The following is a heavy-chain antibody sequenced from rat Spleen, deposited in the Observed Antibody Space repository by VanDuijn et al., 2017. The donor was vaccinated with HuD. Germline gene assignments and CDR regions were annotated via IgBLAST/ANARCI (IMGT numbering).Heavy chain of an antibody. Sequence: EVQLVESDGGLVQPGRSLKLSCAASGFTFSNFDMAWVRQAPTKGLEWVASISPSGVTYYRDSVKGRFTVSRENAKSTLYLQMDSLRSEDTATYYCARGYSSLGWFAYWGQGTLVTVSS. CDR2: ISPSGVT. D-gene: IGHD1-2*01. CDR1: GFTFSNFD. CDR3: ARGYSSLGWFAY. V-gene: IGHV5S23*01. J-gene: IGHJ3*01.